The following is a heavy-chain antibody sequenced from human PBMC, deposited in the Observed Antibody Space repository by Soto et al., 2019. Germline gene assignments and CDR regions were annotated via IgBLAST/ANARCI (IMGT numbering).Heavy chain of an antibody. V-gene: IGHV3-21*01. J-gene: IGHJ6*02. CDR3: TRDMILQVYHYGMDV. Sequence: EVQLVESGGGLVKPGESLRLSCATSGFSFSSYSMNWVRQAPGKGLEWVSSISSSSNYIDYADSVKGRFTISRDNAKSSLYLQMTSLRAEDTAVYYCTRDMILQVYHYGMDVWGQGTTVTVSS. CDR2: ISSSSNYI. D-gene: IGHD3-16*01. CDR1: GFSFSSYS.